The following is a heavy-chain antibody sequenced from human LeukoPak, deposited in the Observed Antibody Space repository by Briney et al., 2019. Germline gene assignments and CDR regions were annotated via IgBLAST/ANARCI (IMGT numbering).Heavy chain of an antibody. Sequence: GGSLRLSCAASGFTFSSYWMSWVRQAPGKGLEWVSGISWNSRRIDYADSVKGRFTISRDNAKNSLYLQMNSLSAEDTALYYCAKSRDYGGHFDYWGQGTLVTVSS. CDR3: AKSRDYGGHFDY. D-gene: IGHD4-23*01. V-gene: IGHV3-9*01. CDR1: GFTFSSYW. CDR2: ISWNSRRI. J-gene: IGHJ4*02.